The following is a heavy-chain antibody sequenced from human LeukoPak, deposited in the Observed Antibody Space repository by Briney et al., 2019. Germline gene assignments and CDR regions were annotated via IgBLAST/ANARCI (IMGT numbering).Heavy chain of an antibody. CDR2: ISAYNGNT. CDR1: GYTFTSYG. J-gene: IGHJ4*02. Sequence: ASVKVSCKASGYTFTSYGISWVRQAPGQELEWMGWISAYNGNTNYAQKLQGRVTMTTDTSTSTAYMELRSLRSDDTAVYYCARDCSGGSCYYNYFDYWGQGTLVTVSS. CDR3: ARDCSGGSCYYNYFDY. V-gene: IGHV1-18*04. D-gene: IGHD2-15*01.